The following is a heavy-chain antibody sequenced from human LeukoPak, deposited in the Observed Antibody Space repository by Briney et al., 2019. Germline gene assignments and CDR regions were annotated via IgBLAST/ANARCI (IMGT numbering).Heavy chain of an antibody. D-gene: IGHD6-19*01. J-gene: IGHJ4*02. CDR2: IYYSGST. CDR3: ARARPYSSGWPPFDY. V-gene: IGHV4-59*01. CDR1: GASISSYY. Sequence: SETLSLTCTVSGASISSYYWSWIRQPPGKGLEWIGYIYYSGSTNYNPSIKSRVTILVDTSKHQFSLKLSAVTAADTAVYYFARARPYSSGWPPFDYWGQGTLVTVSS.